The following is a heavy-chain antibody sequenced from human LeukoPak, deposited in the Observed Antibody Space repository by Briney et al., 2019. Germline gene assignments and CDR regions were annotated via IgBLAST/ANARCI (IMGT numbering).Heavy chain of an antibody. Sequence: ASVKVSCKASGYTFTSSGISLVRQAPGQGLEWMGWISTYTGYSKYAQNLQGRVTMTADTSTSTAYMELSSLRSDDTAVYYCAKNSSGWYSDYCVQGTLVTVSS. CDR2: ISTYTGYS. V-gene: IGHV1-18*01. D-gene: IGHD6-19*01. CDR1: GYTFTSSG. CDR3: AKNSSGWYSDY. J-gene: IGHJ4*02.